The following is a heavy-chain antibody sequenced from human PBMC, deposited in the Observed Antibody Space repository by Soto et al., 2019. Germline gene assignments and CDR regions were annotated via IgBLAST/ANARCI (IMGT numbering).Heavy chain of an antibody. CDR3: AREDSSGYKFFDN. J-gene: IGHJ4*02. CDR1: DVCSTSCY. Sequence: PSLTRSLTCTVGDVCSTSCYWYWFQHPPGKGLEWIGYIYYRGSTSYNRSRKSRLSISVDTSKNRFPLRLSSVTAADTAVYYCAREDSSGYKFFDNWGQGTLVTVSS. V-gene: IGHV4-59*01. D-gene: IGHD3-22*01. CDR2: IYYRGST.